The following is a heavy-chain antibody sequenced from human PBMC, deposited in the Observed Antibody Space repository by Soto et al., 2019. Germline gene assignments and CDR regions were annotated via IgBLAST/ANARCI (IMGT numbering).Heavy chain of an antibody. V-gene: IGHV3-7*02. CDR1: GFRFNGFW. Sequence: GGSLRLSCAASGFRFNGFWMSWVRQAPGKGLEWVANINQVGTEKYYVDSVKGRFTISRDNSKNTLYLQMNSLRAEDTAVYYCARFERQKDYWGQGTLVTVSS. D-gene: IGHD6-25*01. J-gene: IGHJ4*02. CDR2: INQVGTEK. CDR3: ARFERQKDY.